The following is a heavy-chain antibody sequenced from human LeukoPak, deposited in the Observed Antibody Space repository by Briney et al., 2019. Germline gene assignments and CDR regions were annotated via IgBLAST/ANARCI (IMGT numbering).Heavy chain of an antibody. V-gene: IGHV4-4*07. J-gene: IGHJ6*02. CDR1: GGSISTYS. CDR2: IHRSGKT. Sequence: MTSETLSLTCSVSGGSISTYSWSWIRQTAGNALEWIGRIHRSGKTNYNPSLESRVTMSVDTSNNQFSLKLNSVTAADTAVYYCARGSGGGSGAYYKDHYYGMDVWGPGTTVTVS. CDR3: ARGSGGGSGAYYKDHYYGMDV. D-gene: IGHD3-10*01.